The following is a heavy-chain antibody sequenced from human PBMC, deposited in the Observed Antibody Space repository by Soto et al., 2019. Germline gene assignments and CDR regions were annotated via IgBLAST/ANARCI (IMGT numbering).Heavy chain of an antibody. CDR1: GKTCTSCG. CDR2: ISAYNGNT. J-gene: IGHJ6*03. V-gene: IGHV1-18*01. D-gene: IGHD3-3*01. CDR3: ARVKDDFWVYYYYYYMGV. Sequence: PVRAACRAVGKTCTSCGMSWLRQAPGQGLEWMGWISAYNGNTNYAQKLQGRVTMTTDTSTSTAYMELRSLRSDDTAVYYCARVKDDFWVYYYYYYMGVWGKGTTVTVSS.